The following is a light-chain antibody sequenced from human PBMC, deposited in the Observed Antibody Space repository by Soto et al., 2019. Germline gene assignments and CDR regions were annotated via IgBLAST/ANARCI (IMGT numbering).Light chain of an antibody. Sequence: EIVLTQFPATLSVSPGERATLSCRASHSVSSSLAWYQQKPGQAPRLLISGASSRATGIPDRFSGSGSGTDFTLTISRLEPEDFAVFYCQQYGTSPPTFGQGTKVDIK. J-gene: IGKJ1*01. V-gene: IGKV3-20*01. CDR2: GAS. CDR3: QQYGTSPPT. CDR1: HSVSSS.